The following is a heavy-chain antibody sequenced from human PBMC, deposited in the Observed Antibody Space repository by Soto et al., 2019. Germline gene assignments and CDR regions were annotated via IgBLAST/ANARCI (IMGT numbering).Heavy chain of an antibody. Sequence: SVKVSCKASGYTFTSYGGSWVREAPGQGLEWMGWISAYNGNTNYAQKLQGRVTMTTDTSTSTAYMELRSLRSDDTAVYYCARDRTPYCGGDCYSLSFDYWGQGTLVTVSS. CDR1: GYTFTSYG. V-gene: IGHV1-18*04. D-gene: IGHD2-21*02. CDR2: ISAYNGNT. CDR3: ARDRTPYCGGDCYSLSFDY. J-gene: IGHJ4*02.